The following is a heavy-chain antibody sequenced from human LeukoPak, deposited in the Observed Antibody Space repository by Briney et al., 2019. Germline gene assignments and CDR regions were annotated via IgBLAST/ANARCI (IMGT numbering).Heavy chain of an antibody. V-gene: IGHV5-10-1*01. CDR2: IDPSDSYT. J-gene: IGHJ4*02. Sequence: GESLKISCKGSGYSFTSYWISWVRQMPGKGLEWMGRIDPSDSYTNYSPPFQGHVTISADKSISTAYLQWSSLKASDTAMYYCARRGSSWSKPNDYWGQGTLVTVSS. D-gene: IGHD6-13*01. CDR3: ARRGSSWSKPNDY. CDR1: GYSFTSYW.